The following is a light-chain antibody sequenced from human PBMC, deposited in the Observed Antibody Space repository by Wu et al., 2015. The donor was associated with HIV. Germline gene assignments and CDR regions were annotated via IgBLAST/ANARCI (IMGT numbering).Light chain of an antibody. CDR2: GAS. V-gene: IGKV1-39*01. J-gene: IGKJ1*01. CDR1: QNINRH. Sequence: DIQMTQSPSSLSASVGDIVTITCRASQNINRHLNWYQHKPGKAPKLLISGASNLQSGVPSRFSGSGSGTDFTLTISPLQPEDFATYYCQQSYSTLWTFGQGTKVDIK. CDR3: QQSYSTLWT.